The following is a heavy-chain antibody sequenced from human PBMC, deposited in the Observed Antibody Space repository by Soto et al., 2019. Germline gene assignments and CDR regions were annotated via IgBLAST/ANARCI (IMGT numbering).Heavy chain of an antibody. Sequence: EVQLLESGGGLVQPGGSLRLSCVASGFTFGSYAMNWVRQAPGKGLEWVSVISASGFSTNFADSVKGRFTISRDNSKNTLYLQMNSLRADDTAVYYCAKGAGRAVAGNGGDFDNWGQGTLVTVSS. CDR3: AKGAGRAVAGNGGDFDN. CDR1: GFTFGSYA. J-gene: IGHJ4*02. D-gene: IGHD6-19*01. V-gene: IGHV3-23*01. CDR2: ISASGFST.